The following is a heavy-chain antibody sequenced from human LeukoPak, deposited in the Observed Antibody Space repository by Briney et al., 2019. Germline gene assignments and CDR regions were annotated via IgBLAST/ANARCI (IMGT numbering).Heavy chain of an antibody. CDR2: IISSGDVT. CDR1: GFTFSSYS. J-gene: IGHJ4*02. Sequence: GGSLRLSCAASGFTFSSYSMNWVRQAPGKGLEWVSSIISSGDVTYYADSVKGRFTISRDNSKNTVHLQMDSLRPEDSAVYYCAKNAGYSYGLYYFDYWGQGTLVTVSS. CDR3: AKNAGYSYGLYYFDY. V-gene: IGHV3-23*01. D-gene: IGHD5-18*01.